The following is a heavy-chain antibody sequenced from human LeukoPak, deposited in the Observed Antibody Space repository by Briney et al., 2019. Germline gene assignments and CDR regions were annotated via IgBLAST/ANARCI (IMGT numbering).Heavy chain of an antibody. CDR1: ELTFSGYW. D-gene: IGHD6-13*01. J-gene: IGHJ4*02. CDR2: IRQDGGQT. CDR3: ARERSSSWLDY. Sequence: GGSLRLSCAASELTFSGYWMNWVRQAPGKGLQWVGNIRQDGGQTHYSDSVKGRFTISRDNAKRSLYLQMNSLRPEDTAVYYCARERSSSWLDYWGQGTLVTVSS. V-gene: IGHV3-7*01.